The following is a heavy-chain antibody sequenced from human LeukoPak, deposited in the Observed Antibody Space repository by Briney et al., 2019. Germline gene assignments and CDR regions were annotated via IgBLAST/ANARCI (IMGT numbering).Heavy chain of an antibody. J-gene: IGHJ4*02. CDR2: IYSSGST. Sequence: PSETLSLTCTVSGVSISNYYWSWIRQPAGKGLEWIGRIYSSGSTNYNPSLKSRVTMSVDTSKNQFSLKLTSVTAADTAVYYCARGVSSGYYPVYYFDYWGQGTLFTVSS. V-gene: IGHV4-4*07. CDR1: GVSISNYY. D-gene: IGHD3-22*01. CDR3: ARGVSSGYYPVYYFDY.